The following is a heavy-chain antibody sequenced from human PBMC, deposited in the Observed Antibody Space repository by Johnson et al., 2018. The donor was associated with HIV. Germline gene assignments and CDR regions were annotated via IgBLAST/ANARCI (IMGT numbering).Heavy chain of an antibody. CDR1: GFTFSSYA. V-gene: IGHV3-7*01. J-gene: IGHJ3*02. CDR3: ARSDASDI. Sequence: VQLVESGGGVVQPGRSLRLSCAASGFTFSSYAMHWVRQAPGKGLVWVANINQAGGGKYYVDSVKGRFTISRDNAKNSLYLQMNNLRAEDTAMYYCARSDASDIWGQGTMVTVSS. CDR2: INQAGGGK.